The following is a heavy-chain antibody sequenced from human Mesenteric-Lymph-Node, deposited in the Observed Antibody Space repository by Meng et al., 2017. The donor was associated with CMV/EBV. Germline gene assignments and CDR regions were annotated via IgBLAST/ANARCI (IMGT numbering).Heavy chain of an antibody. CDR1: GGSFSGYY. Sequence: WAPCLLNPPSTLAVTVAVYGGSFSGYYWNWIRQSPEKGLEWIGEINHSGSTTYNPSFTSRIIISVDTSTNQISLNMSSVTAADTAVYYCARGSSYDILTGYFDYWGQGALVTVSS. D-gene: IGHD3-9*01. V-gene: IGHV4-34*01. CDR3: ARGSSYDILTGYFDY. CDR2: INHSGST. J-gene: IGHJ4*02.